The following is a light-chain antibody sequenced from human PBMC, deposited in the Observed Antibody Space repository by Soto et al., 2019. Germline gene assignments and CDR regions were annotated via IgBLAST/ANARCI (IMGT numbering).Light chain of an antibody. CDR1: QSISTW. J-gene: IGKJ5*01. CDR3: QQFNSYPIT. CDR2: KTS. V-gene: IGKV1-5*03. Sequence: DIQMTQSPSTLSASVGDRVTITCRASQSISTWLAWYQQKQGKAPKLLIYKTSTLESGVPSRFSGNVSGTEFTITIGGLQPDDGATYDCQQFNSYPITFGQGTRLEIK.